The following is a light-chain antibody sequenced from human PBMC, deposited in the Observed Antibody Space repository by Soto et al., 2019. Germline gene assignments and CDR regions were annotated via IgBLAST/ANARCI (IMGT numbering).Light chain of an antibody. V-gene: IGKV1-5*01. CDR2: DVS. CDR3: QHHSSQGT. CDR1: QSISRR. Sequence: DIQMTQSPSTLSASVGDRVTITCRASQSISRRLAWYQQKPGQAPKLLIYDVSSLTSGVPSRFSGSGSGTEFTLTISRLQADDFETYYYQHHSSQGTSGQGTKLEIK. J-gene: IGKJ2*02.